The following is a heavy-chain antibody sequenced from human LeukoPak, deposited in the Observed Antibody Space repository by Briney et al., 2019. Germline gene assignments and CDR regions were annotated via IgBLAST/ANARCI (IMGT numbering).Heavy chain of an antibody. D-gene: IGHD6-25*01. J-gene: IGHJ6*03. CDR3: ARGPFRAGSYFYYMDV. CDR1: GFTFSDYG. V-gene: IGHV3-33*01. CDR2: IWYDGSKK. Sequence: GRCLRLSCAASGFTFSDYGMHWVCQAPGKGLEWVAVIWYDGSKKDYADSVKGRFTISRDNSKNTLYLQMKSLRDEYTAVHYGARGPFRAGSYFYYMDVWRTGTTVTVSS.